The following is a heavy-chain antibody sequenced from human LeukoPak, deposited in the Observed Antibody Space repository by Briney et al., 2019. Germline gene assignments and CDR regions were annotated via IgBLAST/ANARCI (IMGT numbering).Heavy chain of an antibody. CDR2: LSGSDGTT. Sequence: GGSLRLSCAASGFTFSSFVMSWVHQPPGKGLEWVATLSGSDGTTHYADSVQGRFTISRDNSKNTLYLEMSSLIVGDTAVYYCAKDVRVGVTPFSDYWGQGTLVTVSS. V-gene: IGHV3-23*01. CDR1: GFTFSSFV. D-gene: IGHD1-26*01. J-gene: IGHJ4*02. CDR3: AKDVRVGVTPFSDY.